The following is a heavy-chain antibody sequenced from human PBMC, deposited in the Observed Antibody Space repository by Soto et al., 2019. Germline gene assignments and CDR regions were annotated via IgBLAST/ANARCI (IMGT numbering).Heavy chain of an antibody. CDR3: ATTVGYCSSTSCSDY. D-gene: IGHD2-2*01. Sequence: ASVKVSCKVSGYTLTELSMHWVRQAPGKGLEWMGGFDPEDGETIYAQKFQGRVTMTEDTSTDTAYMELSSLRSEDTAVYYCATTVGYCSSTSCSDYWGQGTLVTVSS. J-gene: IGHJ4*02. V-gene: IGHV1-24*01. CDR2: FDPEDGET. CDR1: GYTLTELS.